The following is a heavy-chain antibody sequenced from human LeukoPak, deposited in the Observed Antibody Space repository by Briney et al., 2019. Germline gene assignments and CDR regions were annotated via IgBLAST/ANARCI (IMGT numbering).Heavy chain of an antibody. CDR1: GASISSHS. CDR2: ISDSGSA. J-gene: IGHJ6*03. CDR3: ANGQSGYRYGYKYYYYIDV. D-gene: IGHD5-18*01. Sequence: SETLCLTCTVSGASISSHSWSWVRQPPGKGLEWIGYISDSGSAKYNPSLKSRVNISLDTSKNQFSLNLSSVTAADTAVYFCANGQSGYRYGYKYYYYIDVWGKGTTVIVSS. V-gene: IGHV4-59*11.